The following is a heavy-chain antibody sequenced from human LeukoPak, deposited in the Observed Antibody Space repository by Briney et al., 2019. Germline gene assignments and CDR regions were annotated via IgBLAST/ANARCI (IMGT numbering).Heavy chain of an antibody. CDR1: GFTFSRYW. J-gene: IGHJ3*02. V-gene: IGHV3-30*03. Sequence: GGSLRLSCAASGFTFSRYWMSWVRQAPGKGLEWVAVISYDGSNKYYADSVRGRFTISRDNSKNTLYLQMNSLRAEDTAVYYCARDCCGYRLDAFDIWGQGTMVTVSS. CDR3: ARDCCGYRLDAFDI. CDR2: ISYDGSNK. D-gene: IGHD3-22*01.